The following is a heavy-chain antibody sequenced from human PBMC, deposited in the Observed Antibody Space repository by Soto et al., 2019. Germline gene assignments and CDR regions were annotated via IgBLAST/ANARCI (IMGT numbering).Heavy chain of an antibody. CDR3: ARGGAIRSLYYFDH. CDR1: GGSFNGYD. J-gene: IGHJ4*02. Sequence: PSDTLSLTCAFFGGSFNGYDWNWIRQPPGKGLEWIGEISHSGSPNYNPSLRGRVTILVGTSQNQFSLKMTSLTAADTAVYYCARGGAIRSLYYFDHWGQGALVTVSS. D-gene: IGHD3-16*01. V-gene: IGHV4-34*01. CDR2: ISHSGSP.